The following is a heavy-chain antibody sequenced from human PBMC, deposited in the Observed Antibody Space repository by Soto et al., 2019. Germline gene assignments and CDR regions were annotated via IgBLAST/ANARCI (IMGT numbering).Heavy chain of an antibody. V-gene: IGHV1-69*08. Sequence: QVQLVQSGAEVKKPGSSVKLSCKASGGPFSSYHISWVRQAPGQGLEWVGRIIPILGRANNAQHFQGRVTLTADTSTNTAYMELSSLTSEDTAVYYCARVGGTTRSNWFDPWGHGTLVTVSS. CDR1: GGPFSSYH. CDR2: IIPILGRA. D-gene: IGHD2-2*01. CDR3: ARVGGTTRSNWFDP. J-gene: IGHJ5*02.